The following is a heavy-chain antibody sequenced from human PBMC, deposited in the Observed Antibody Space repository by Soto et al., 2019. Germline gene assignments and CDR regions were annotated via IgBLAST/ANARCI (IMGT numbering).Heavy chain of an antibody. J-gene: IGHJ4*02. CDR2: IYWDDDK. CDR3: ACSFTGVYYFDY. D-gene: IGHD3-10*02. Sequence: QITLKESGPTLVKPTQTLTLTCTFSGFSLSTSGVGVGWIRQPPGKALEWLALIYWDDDKRYSPSLKSRLTIXKXXSKNQVVLTMTDMDPVDTATYYCACSFTGVYYFDYWGQGTLVTVSS. V-gene: IGHV2-5*02. CDR1: GFSLSTSGVG.